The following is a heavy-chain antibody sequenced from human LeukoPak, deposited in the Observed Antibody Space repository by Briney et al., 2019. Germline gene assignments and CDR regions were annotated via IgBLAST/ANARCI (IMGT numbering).Heavy chain of an antibody. J-gene: IGHJ4*02. Sequence: SVKVSCKASGGTFSSYAISWVRQAPGQGLEWTGGIIPIFGTANYAQKFQGRVTITADESTSTAYMELSSLRSEDTAVYYCARTGTWAAIAYYFDYWGQGTLVTVSS. CDR2: IIPIFGTA. V-gene: IGHV1-69*13. CDR1: GGTFSSYA. CDR3: ARTGTWAAIAYYFDY. D-gene: IGHD2-2*02.